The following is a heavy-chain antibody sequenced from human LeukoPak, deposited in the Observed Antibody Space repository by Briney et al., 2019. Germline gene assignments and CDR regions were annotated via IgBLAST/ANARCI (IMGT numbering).Heavy chain of an antibody. CDR2: IRYDGSNK. V-gene: IGHV3-30*02. CDR1: GFTFSSYG. Sequence: QAGGSLRLSCAASGFTFSSYGMHWVRQAPGKGLEWVAFIRYDGSNKYYADSVKGRFTISRDNSKNTLYLQMNSLRSDDTAVYYCARVGGSGSYYNPRAPDYWGQGTLVTVSS. CDR3: ARVGGSGSYYNPRAPDY. J-gene: IGHJ4*02. D-gene: IGHD3-10*01.